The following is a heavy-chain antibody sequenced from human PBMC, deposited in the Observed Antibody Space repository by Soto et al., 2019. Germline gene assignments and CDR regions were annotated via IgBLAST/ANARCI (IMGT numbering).Heavy chain of an antibody. CDR3: SCFDQGNSGYPDYFDY. CDR1: GGSISSGGYY. J-gene: IGHJ4*02. D-gene: IGHD5-12*01. CDR2: IYYSGST. Sequence: SETLSLTCTVSGGSISSGGYYWSWIRQHPGKGLEWIGYIYYSGSTYYNPSLKSRVTISVDTSKNQFSLKLSSVTAADTAVYYCSCFDQGNSGYPDYFDYWGQGTLVTVSS. V-gene: IGHV4-31*03.